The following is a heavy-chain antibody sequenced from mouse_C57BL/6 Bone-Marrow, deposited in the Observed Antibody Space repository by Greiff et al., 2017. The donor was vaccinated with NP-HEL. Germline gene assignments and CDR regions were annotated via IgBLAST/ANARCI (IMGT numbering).Heavy chain of an antibody. CDR2: IDPSDSYT. Sequence: QVQLQQPGAELVMPGASVKLSCKASGYTFTSYWMHWVKQRPGQGLEWIGEIDPSDSYTNYNQKFKGKSTLTVDKSSSTAYMQLSSLTSEDSAVYYCARQDYGSSALYYAMDYWGQGTSVTVSS. V-gene: IGHV1-69*01. D-gene: IGHD1-1*01. J-gene: IGHJ4*01. CDR3: ARQDYGSSALYYAMDY. CDR1: GYTFTSYW.